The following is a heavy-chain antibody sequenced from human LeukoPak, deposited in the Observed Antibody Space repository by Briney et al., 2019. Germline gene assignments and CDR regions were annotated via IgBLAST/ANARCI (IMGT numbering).Heavy chain of an antibody. Sequence: PGGSLRLSCAASGFTFSSYWMSWVRQAPGKGLEWVANIKQDGGEKYYVDSVKGRFTISRDNAENSLYLQMNSLRAEDTAVYFCARETVTTTGVPKYYFDSWGQGTLVTVSS. J-gene: IGHJ4*02. D-gene: IGHD4-11*01. V-gene: IGHV3-7*01. CDR1: GFTFSSYW. CDR3: ARETVTTTGVPKYYFDS. CDR2: IKQDGGEK.